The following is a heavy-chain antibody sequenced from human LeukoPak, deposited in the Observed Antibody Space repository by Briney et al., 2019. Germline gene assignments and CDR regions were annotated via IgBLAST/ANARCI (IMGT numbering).Heavy chain of an antibody. V-gene: IGHV3-30*04. J-gene: IGHJ4*02. CDR1: GFIFSSYA. D-gene: IGHD6-6*01. CDR3: ARETSIALDY. CDR2: ISYDGSNK. Sequence: GGSLTLSCAASGFIFSSYAMHWVRQAPGKGLEWVAVISYDGSNKYYADSVKGRFTISRDNAKNSLYLQMNSLRAEDTAVYYCARETSIALDYWGQGTLVTVFS.